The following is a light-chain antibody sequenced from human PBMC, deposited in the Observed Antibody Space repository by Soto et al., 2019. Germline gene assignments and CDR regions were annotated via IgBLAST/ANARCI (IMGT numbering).Light chain of an antibody. Sequence: EIVLTQSPGTLSLSPGERATLSCRASQTVSSSYLAWYQHKPGQAPRLLIYGVSSRATGIPDRFSGSGSGTDFTLTISRLEPEDFAVYYCQQYDTSPPYTFGQGTKVDIK. CDR1: QTVSSSY. J-gene: IGKJ1*01. V-gene: IGKV3-20*01. CDR2: GVS. CDR3: QQYDTSPPYT.